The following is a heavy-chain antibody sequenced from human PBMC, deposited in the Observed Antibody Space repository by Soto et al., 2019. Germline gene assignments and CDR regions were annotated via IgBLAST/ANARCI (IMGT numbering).Heavy chain of an antibody. CDR2: ISSSGDAT. CDR3: AKNGGFWSWGMDV. CDR1: GFTFSTYA. D-gene: IGHD3-3*01. Sequence: VGSLRLSCAASGFTFSTYAMTWIRQAPGKGLEWVSIISSSGDATYYLGPVKGRFTISRNNSPNTLHLQMNSLRAEDAAVYFCAKNGGFWSWGMDVWGQGTTVTVSS. V-gene: IGHV3-23*01. J-gene: IGHJ6*02.